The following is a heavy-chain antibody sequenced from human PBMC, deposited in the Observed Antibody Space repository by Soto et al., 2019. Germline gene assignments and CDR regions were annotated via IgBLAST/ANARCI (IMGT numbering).Heavy chain of an antibody. V-gene: IGHV1-46*01. J-gene: IGHJ6*02. CDR1: GYSFTSYF. CDR2: INPNGGST. CDR3: ATQGLPNYYYYGMDV. D-gene: IGHD5-18*01. Sequence: GASVKVSCKASGYSFTSYFMHWVRQAPGQGLEWMGIINPNGGSTTYAQKFQGRLTMTRDTSTTTAYMELSSLRSEDTAVYYCATQGLPNYYYYGMDVWGQGTTVTVSS.